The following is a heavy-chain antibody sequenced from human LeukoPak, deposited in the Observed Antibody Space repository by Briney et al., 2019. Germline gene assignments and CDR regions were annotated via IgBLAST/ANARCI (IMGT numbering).Heavy chain of an antibody. D-gene: IGHD2-2*01. CDR2: IRYDGSNK. Sequence: GGSLRPSCAASGFTFSSYGMHWVRQAPGKGLEWVAFIRYDGSNKYYADSVKGRFTISRDNSKNTLYLQMNSLRAEDTAVYYCAKDFPDIVVVPAAIPMDVWGKGTTVTVSS. J-gene: IGHJ6*03. CDR3: AKDFPDIVVVPAAIPMDV. CDR1: GFTFSSYG. V-gene: IGHV3-30*02.